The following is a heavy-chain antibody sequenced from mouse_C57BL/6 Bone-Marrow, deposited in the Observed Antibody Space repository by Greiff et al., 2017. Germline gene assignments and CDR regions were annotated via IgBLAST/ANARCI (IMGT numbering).Heavy chain of an antibody. CDR1: GYTFTSYW. CDR3: TRGEVRRYYYAMDY. J-gene: IGHJ4*01. D-gene: IGHD2-13*01. Sequence: VQLQQSGTVLARPGASVKMSCKTSGYTFTSYWMHWVKQRPGQGLEWIGAIYPGNSDTSYNQKFKGKAKLTAVTSASTAYMGLSSLTNEDSAVYYCTRGEVRRYYYAMDYWGQGTSVTVSS. CDR2: IYPGNSDT. V-gene: IGHV1-5*01.